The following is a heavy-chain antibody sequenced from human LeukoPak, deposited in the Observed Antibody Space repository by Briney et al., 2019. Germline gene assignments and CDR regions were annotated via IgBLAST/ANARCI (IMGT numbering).Heavy chain of an antibody. CDR1: GSTFTNYW. V-gene: IGHV5-10-1*01. D-gene: IGHD3-22*01. J-gene: IGHJ3*01. Sequence: GESLKISCKGSGSTFTNYWISWMRQMPGKGLEWMGRIDPSDSYTKYSPSSQGHVTISADKSISTAYLQWSSLKASDTAMYYCARPNITSYYDTRGYDAFDVRGQGTMVTVSS. CDR2: IDPSDSYT. CDR3: ARPNITSYYDTRGYDAFDV.